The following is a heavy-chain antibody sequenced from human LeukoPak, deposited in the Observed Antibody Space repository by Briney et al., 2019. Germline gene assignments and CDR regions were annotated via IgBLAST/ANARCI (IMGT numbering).Heavy chain of an antibody. J-gene: IGHJ4*02. V-gene: IGHV3-9*01. CDR2: ISWNSGSI. D-gene: IGHD6-13*01. CDR1: GFTFDDYA. CDR3: AKDREGLANDYFDY. Sequence: GRSLRLSCAASGFTFDDYAMHWVRQAPGKGLEWVSGISWNSGSIGYADSVKGRFTISRDNAKNSLYLQMNSLRAEDTALYYCAKDREGLANDYFDYWGQGTLVTVSS.